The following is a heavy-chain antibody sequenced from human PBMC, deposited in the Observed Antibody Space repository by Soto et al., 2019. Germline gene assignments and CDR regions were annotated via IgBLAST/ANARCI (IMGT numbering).Heavy chain of an antibody. CDR2: IWYDGSNK. D-gene: IGHD2-15*01. V-gene: IGHV3-33*01. CDR3: ARDGNSGYCSGGSCYSVYYYYMDV. Sequence: GGSLRLSCAASGFTFSSYGMHWVRQAPGKGLEWVAVIWYDGSNKYYADSVKGRFTISRENSKNTLYLQMNSLRAEDTAVYYCARDGNSGYCSGGSCYSVYYYYMDVWGKGTTVTVSS. J-gene: IGHJ6*03. CDR1: GFTFSSYG.